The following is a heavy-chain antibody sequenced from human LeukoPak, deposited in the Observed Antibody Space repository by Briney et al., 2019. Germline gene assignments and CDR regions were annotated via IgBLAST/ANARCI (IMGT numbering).Heavy chain of an antibody. CDR1: GFTFSSYG. Sequence: GGSLRLSCAASGFTFSSYGMHWVRQAPGKGLEWVAVISYDGSNKYYADSVKGRFTISRDNSKNTLYLQMNSLRAEDTAVYYCARARYSSSWRWFDPWGQGTLVTVSS. CDR3: ARARYSSSWRWFDP. D-gene: IGHD6-13*01. V-gene: IGHV3-30*03. J-gene: IGHJ5*02. CDR2: ISYDGSNK.